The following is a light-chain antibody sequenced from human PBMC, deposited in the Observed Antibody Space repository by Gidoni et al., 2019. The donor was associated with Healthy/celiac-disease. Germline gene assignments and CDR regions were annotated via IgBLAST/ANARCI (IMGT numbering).Light chain of an antibody. CDR1: QGISSY. Sequence: AIRMTQSPSSLSASTGDRVTITCRASQGISSYLAWYQQKPGKAPKLLLYAASTLQSGVTSRFSGSVSGTDFTLTISCLQSEDFATYYCQQYYSYPRTFGQGTKVEIK. V-gene: IGKV1-8*01. J-gene: IGKJ1*01. CDR3: QQYYSYPRT. CDR2: AAS.